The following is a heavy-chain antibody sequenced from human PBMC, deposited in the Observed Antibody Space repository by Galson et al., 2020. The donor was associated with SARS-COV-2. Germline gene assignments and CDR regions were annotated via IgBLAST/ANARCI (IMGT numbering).Heavy chain of an antibody. V-gene: IGHV4-61*02. D-gene: IGHD3-22*01. Sequence: SETLSLTCTVSGGSISSGSYYWSWIRQPAGKGLEWIGRIYTSGSTNYNPSLKSRVTISVDTSKNQFSLKLSSVTAADTAVYYCARDHPIGGYYYDSSGYYSWFDPWGQGTLVTVSS. J-gene: IGHJ5*02. CDR1: GGSISSGSYY. CDR2: IYTSGST. CDR3: ARDHPIGGYYYDSSGYYSWFDP.